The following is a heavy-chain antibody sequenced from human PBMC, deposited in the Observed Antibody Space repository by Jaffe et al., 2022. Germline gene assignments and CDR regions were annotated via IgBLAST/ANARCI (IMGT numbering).Heavy chain of an antibody. CDR1: GYTFTGYY. Sequence: QVQLVQSGAEVKKPGASVKVSCKASGYTFTGYYMHWVRQAPGQGLEWMGWINPNSGGTNYAQKFQGRVTMTRDTSISTAYMELSRLRSDDTAVYYCARDHGSGSYYNVYYYYYYMDVWGKGTTVTVSS. D-gene: IGHD3-10*01. CDR2: INPNSGGT. CDR3: ARDHGSGSYYNVYYYYYYMDV. V-gene: IGHV1-2*02. J-gene: IGHJ6*03.